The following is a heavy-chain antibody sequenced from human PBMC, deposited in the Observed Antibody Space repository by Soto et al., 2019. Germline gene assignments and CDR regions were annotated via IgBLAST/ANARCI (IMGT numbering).Heavy chain of an antibody. V-gene: IGHV1-69*13. Sequence: SVKVSCTASGGTFSSDSMSWVLQAPVQGLEWMGGIIPIFGTANYAQKFQGRVTITADESTSTAYMELSSLRSEDTAVYYCARDVAYYYDSSGLYYWGQGTLVTVSS. D-gene: IGHD3-22*01. CDR1: GGTFSSDS. CDR2: IIPIFGTA. CDR3: ARDVAYYYDSSGLYY. J-gene: IGHJ4*02.